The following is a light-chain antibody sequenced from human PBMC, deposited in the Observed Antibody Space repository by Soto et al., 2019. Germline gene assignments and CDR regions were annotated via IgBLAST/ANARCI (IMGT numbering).Light chain of an antibody. CDR3: QEYDNWLTWT. CDR2: GAS. CDR1: QSVNRN. V-gene: IGKV3D-15*01. Sequence: MTQSPSSLSASVGDRVTLSCRASQSVNRNLAWYQQKPGQAPRLLMYGASTRATGIPARFSGSGSGTEFTLTISSLQPEDFAVYYCQEYDNWLTWTFGQGTKVDIK. J-gene: IGKJ1*01.